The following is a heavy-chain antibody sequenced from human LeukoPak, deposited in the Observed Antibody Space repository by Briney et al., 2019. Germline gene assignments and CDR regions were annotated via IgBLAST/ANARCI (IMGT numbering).Heavy chain of an antibody. CDR1: GGSIRGSYYY. CDR3: ARGKGSYYDSSGYYRY. D-gene: IGHD3-22*01. Sequence: SETLSLTCTVSGGSIRGSYYYWGWIRQPPGKGLEWIGSIYDSGSTYYNPSLKSRVTISVDTSKNQFSLKLNSVTAADTAVYYCARGKGSYYDSSGYYRYWGQGTLVTVSS. CDR2: IYDSGST. V-gene: IGHV4-39*01. J-gene: IGHJ4*02.